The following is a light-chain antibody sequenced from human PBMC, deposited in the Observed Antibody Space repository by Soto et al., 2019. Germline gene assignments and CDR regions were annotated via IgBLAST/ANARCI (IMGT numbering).Light chain of an antibody. CDR1: SSDVAVYNY. CDR3: SSYTTSSVV. J-gene: IGLJ2*01. CDR2: DVS. V-gene: IGLV2-14*01. Sequence: QSALTQPASVSGSPGQSITISCTGTSSDVAVYNYVSWYQQHPGEAPKLMIYDVSNRPSGVSNRFSGSKSGNTASLTISGLQAEDEADYYCSSYTTSSVVFGGGTKLTVL.